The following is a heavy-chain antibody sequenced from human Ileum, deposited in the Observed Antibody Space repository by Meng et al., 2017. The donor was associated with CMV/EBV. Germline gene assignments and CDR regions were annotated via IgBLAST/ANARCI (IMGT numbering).Heavy chain of an antibody. D-gene: IGHD3-10*01. J-gene: IGHJ4*02. V-gene: IGHV1-46*01. CDR1: GYTFTNYY. CDR3: ASDFSGSAPSGFDY. Sequence: SGYTFTNYYMHWLRRAPGQGLEWVGMIHPSGGSTGYAQKFQGRVTMTRDTSTTTVYMELSSLRSEDTAVYYCASDFSGSAPSGFDYWGQGTLVTVSS. CDR2: IHPSGGST.